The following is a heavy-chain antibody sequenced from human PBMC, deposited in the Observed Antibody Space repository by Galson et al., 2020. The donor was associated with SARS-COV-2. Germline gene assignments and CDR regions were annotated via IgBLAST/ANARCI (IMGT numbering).Heavy chain of an antibody. CDR1: GFTFSSYE. J-gene: IGHJ6*02. D-gene: IGHD6-19*01. CDR3: ARDLRGAVAGTYYYYYGMDV. V-gene: IGHV3-48*03. Sequence: GESLKISCAASGFTFSSYEMNWVRQAPGKGLEWVSYISSSGSTIYYADSVKGRFTISRDNAKNSLYLQMNSLRAEDTAVYYCARDLRGAVAGTYYYYYGMDVWGQGTTVTVSS. CDR2: ISSSGSTI.